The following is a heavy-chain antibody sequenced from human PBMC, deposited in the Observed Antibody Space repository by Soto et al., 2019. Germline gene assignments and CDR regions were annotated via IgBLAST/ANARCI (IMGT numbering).Heavy chain of an antibody. CDR3: ARDGFCTSTTCRVGNWFDP. CDR1: VGSFSGYY. D-gene: IGHD2-2*01. CDR2: INHRGST. Sequence: QVQLQQWGAGLLQPSETLSITCVVYVGSFSGYYCRWIRQSPGKGLEGIGGINHRGSTNYNPSLESRVTIAVDTSKNQFSLKLLSVTAADTAMYYCARDGFCTSTTCRVGNWFDPWGQGTLVTVSS. J-gene: IGHJ5*02. V-gene: IGHV4-34*01.